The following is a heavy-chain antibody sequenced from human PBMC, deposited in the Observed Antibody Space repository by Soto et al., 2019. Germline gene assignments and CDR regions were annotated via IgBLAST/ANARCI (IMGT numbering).Heavy chain of an antibody. J-gene: IGHJ6*02. CDR3: AKVSLGALTFTDYYYYGLDV. CDR2: ISGGGGST. CDR1: GFTFSTYA. V-gene: IGHV3-23*01. D-gene: IGHD1-26*01. Sequence: GGSLRLSCAAPGFTFSTYAMNWVRQAPGKGLEWVSAISGGGGSTYYADSVKGRVPISRDNSKNTLYLQMNSLRAEDTAVYYCAKVSLGALTFTDYYYYGLDVWGQGTTVTVSS.